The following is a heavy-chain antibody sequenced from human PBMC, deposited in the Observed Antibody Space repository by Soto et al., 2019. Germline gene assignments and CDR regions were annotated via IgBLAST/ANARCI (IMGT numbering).Heavy chain of an antibody. CDR1: GFTFSSYE. Sequence: LRLSCAASGFTFSSYEMNWVRQAPGKGLEWVSYISSSGSTIYYADSVKGRFTISRDNAKNSLYLQMNSLRAEDTAVYYCARGFTIFGVVIYYGMDVWGQGTTVTVSS. V-gene: IGHV3-48*03. CDR2: ISSSGSTI. J-gene: IGHJ6*02. D-gene: IGHD3-3*01. CDR3: ARGFTIFGVVIYYGMDV.